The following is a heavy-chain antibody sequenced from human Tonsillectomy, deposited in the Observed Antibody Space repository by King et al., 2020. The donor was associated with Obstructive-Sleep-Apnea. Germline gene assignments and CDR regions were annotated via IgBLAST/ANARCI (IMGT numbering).Heavy chain of an antibody. CDR1: GGSISSGGYY. J-gene: IGHJ2*01. CDR2: IYYSGST. CDR3: ATSSVTAISYGNWYFDL. V-gene: IGHV4-31*03. D-gene: IGHD2-21*02. Sequence: QLQESGPGLVKPSQTLSLTCTVSGGSISSGGYYWSWIRQHPGKGLEWIGYIYYSGSTYYNPSLKSRVIISVDTSKNQFSLKLSSVTAADTAGYYWATSSVTAISYGNWYFDLWGRGTLVTVSS.